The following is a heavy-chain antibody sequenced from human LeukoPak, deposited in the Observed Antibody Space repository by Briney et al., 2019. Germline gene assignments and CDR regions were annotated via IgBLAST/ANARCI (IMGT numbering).Heavy chain of an antibody. CDR3: ARGYSGSSWYFDYYYYMDV. D-gene: IGHD6-13*01. V-gene: IGHV4-59*01. J-gene: IGHJ6*03. Sequence: KSSETLSLTCAVYGGSFSGYYWSWIRQPPGKGLEWIGYIYYSGSTNYNPSLKSRVTISVDTSKNQFSLKLSSVTAADTAVYYCARGYSGSSWYFDYYYYMDVWGKGTTVTVSS. CDR1: GGSFSGYY. CDR2: IYYSGST.